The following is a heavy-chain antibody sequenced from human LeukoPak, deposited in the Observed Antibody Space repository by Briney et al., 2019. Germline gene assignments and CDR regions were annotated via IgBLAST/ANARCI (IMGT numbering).Heavy chain of an antibody. CDR2: IYYSGST. CDR1: GGSISSSSYC. Sequence: SETLSLTCTVSGGSISSSSYCWGWIRQPPGKGLEWIGSIYYSGSTYYNPSLKSRVTISVDTSKNQFSLKLSSVTAADTAVYYCASLKRGYSGYDSVSRDYWGQGTLVTVSS. J-gene: IGHJ4*02. CDR3: ASLKRGYSGYDSVSRDY. D-gene: IGHD5-12*01. V-gene: IGHV4-39*01.